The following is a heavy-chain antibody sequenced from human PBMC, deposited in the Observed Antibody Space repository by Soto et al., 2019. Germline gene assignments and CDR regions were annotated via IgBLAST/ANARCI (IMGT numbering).Heavy chain of an antibody. D-gene: IGHD3-3*01. CDR1: GGSITNYY. J-gene: IGHJ4*02. CDR2: MYYSGNT. CDR3: VGGLSEWGRIDF. V-gene: IGHV4-59*01. Sequence: PSETLSLTCTVSGGSITNYYWSWIRQPPGKRLEYIGYMYYSGNTYYNPSLKSRVTISGDASKNQFSLKLRSVTAADTAVYYFVGGLSEWGRIDFCGQGTLVTLSS.